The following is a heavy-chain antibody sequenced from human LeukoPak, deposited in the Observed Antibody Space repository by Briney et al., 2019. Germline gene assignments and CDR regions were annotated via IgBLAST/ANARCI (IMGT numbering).Heavy chain of an antibody. CDR3: ARGYRSGYYIY. CDR1: GFTFSSYW. Sequence: GGSLRLSCAASGFTFSSYWMHWVRQAPGKGLVWVSRINSDGSSTSYADSVKGRFTISRDNAKNTLYLQMNSLRAEDTAVYYCARGYRSGYYIYWGQGTLVTVSS. D-gene: IGHD3-3*01. CDR2: INSDGSST. J-gene: IGHJ4*02. V-gene: IGHV3-74*01.